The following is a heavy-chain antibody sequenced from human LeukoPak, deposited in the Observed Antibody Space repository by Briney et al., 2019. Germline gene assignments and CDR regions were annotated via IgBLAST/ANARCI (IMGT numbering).Heavy chain of an antibody. V-gene: IGHV4-59*01. CDR1: GGSISSYY. Sequence: SETLSLTCTVSGGSISSYYWSWIRQPPGKGLEWVGDIYYIWSTNYNPSLKSRVTISVDTSKNQFSLTLSSVTAADTAVYYCARDRTYYDILTGYYPVSFDIWGQGTMVTVS. D-gene: IGHD3-9*01. CDR3: ARDRTYYDILTGYYPVSFDI. CDR2: IYYIWST. J-gene: IGHJ3*02.